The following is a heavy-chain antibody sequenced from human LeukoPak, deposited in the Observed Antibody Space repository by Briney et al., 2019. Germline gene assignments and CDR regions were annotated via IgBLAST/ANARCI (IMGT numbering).Heavy chain of an antibody. Sequence: ASVKVSCKASGGTFSSYTISWVRQAPGQGLEWMGGIIPILGIANYAQKFQGRVTITADKSTSTAYMELSSLRSEDTAVYYCARGDGYNSNYWGQGTLVTVSS. CDR3: ARGDGYNSNY. CDR1: GGTFSSYT. CDR2: IIPILGIA. D-gene: IGHD5-24*01. J-gene: IGHJ4*02. V-gene: IGHV1-69*02.